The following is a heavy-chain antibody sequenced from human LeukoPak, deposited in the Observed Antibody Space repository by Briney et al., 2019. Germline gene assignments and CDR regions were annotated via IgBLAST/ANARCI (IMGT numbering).Heavy chain of an antibody. CDR1: GGSISSGSYY. D-gene: IGHD2-2*02. CDR2: IYTSGST. Sequence: SQTLSLTCTVSGGSISSGSYYWSWIRQPAGKGLEWIGRIYTSGSTNYNPSLKSRVTISVDTSKNQFSLKLSSVTAADTAVYYCARDLGPLYCSSTSCYTFGGFDPWGQGTLVTVSS. J-gene: IGHJ5*02. V-gene: IGHV4-61*02. CDR3: ARDLGPLYCSSTSCYTFGGFDP.